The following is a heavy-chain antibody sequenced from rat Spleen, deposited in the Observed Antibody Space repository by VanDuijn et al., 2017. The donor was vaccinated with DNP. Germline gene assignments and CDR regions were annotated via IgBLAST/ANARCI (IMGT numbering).Heavy chain of an antibody. J-gene: IGHJ2*01. CDR1: GFNFNDYW. CDR2: INAESGTI. Sequence: EVKLVESGGGLVQPGRSLKLSCAASGFNFNDYWMGWVRQAPGKGLEWIGEINAESGTINYTPSLKDKFTISRDNAQNTLYLQMSKLGSEDSAIYYCSREGLRASDYWGQGVLVTVSS. D-gene: IGHD4-1*01. V-gene: IGHV4-2*01. CDR3: SREGLRASDY.